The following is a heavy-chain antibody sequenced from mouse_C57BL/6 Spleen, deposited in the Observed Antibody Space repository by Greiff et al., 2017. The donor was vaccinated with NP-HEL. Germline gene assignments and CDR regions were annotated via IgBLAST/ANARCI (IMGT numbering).Heavy chain of an antibody. V-gene: IGHV1-69*01. CDR3: ARRYFDD. J-gene: IGHJ1*03. CDR1: GYTFPSYW. CDR2: IDPSDSYT. Sequence: QVQLQQPGAELVMPGASVKLSCKASGYTFPSYWMHWVKQRPGQGLEWIGEIDPSDSYTNYNQKFKGKSTLTVDKSSSTAYMQLSSLTYEDAAVYYCARRYFDDWGKGTTVTVSS.